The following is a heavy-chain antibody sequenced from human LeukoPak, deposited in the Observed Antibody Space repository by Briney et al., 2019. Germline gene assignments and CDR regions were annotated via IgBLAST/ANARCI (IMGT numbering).Heavy chain of an antibody. CDR3: ARNLSPIVVVPAYYYYYYMDV. D-gene: IGHD2-2*01. V-gene: IGHV1-18*04. J-gene: IGHJ6*03. CDR1: GYTFTAYY. CDR2: MNPNSGNT. Sequence: GASVKVSCKTSGYTFTAYYMHWVRQATGQGLEWMGWMNPNSGNTNYAQKLQGRVTMTTDTSTSTAYMELRSLRSDDTAVYYCARNLSPIVVVPAYYYYYYMDVWGKGTTVTVSS.